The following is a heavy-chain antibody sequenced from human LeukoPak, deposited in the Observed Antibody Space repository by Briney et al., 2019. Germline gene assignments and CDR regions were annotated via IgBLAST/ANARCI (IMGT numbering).Heavy chain of an antibody. Sequence: SETLSLTRADSGGSFSGSYWNWIRQPPGKGLECVGEIIHSGSTNYNTSLKSRVTISVDMSKNQFSLKLRSVSAADKAVYYCARRGYCGGICYNDYWGQGTLVTVSS. CDR1: GGSFSGSY. CDR3: ARRGYCGGICYNDY. CDR2: IIHSGST. D-gene: IGHD2-21*02. J-gene: IGHJ4*02. V-gene: IGHV4-34*12.